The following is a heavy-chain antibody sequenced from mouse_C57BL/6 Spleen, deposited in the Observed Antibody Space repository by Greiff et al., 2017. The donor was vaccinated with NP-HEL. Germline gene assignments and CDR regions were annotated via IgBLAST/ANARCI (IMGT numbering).Heavy chain of an antibody. CDR3: ARAGRFITAVVGYYDV. CDR2: INPNNGGT. V-gene: IGHV1-18*01. D-gene: IGHD1-1*01. CDR1: GYTFTDYN. Sequence: SGPELVKPGASVKIPCKASGYTFTDYNMDWVKQSHGKSLEWIGDINPNNGGTIYNQKFKGKATLTVDKSSSTAYMELRSLTSEDTAVYYCARAGRFITAVVGYYDVWGTGTTVTVAS. J-gene: IGHJ1*03.